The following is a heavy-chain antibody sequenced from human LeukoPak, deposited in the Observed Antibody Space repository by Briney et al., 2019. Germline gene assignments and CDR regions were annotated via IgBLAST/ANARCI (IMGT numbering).Heavy chain of an antibody. CDR1: GFTFTRNW. J-gene: IGHJ4*02. Sequence: PGGSLRLSCAASGFTFTRNWMSWVRQAPGKGLEWVANINEEGTSIHYVDSVKGRFTISRDNTKNSVFLQMNSLRADDTAVYYCARDGFSTGSHDYWGQGTLVTVSS. CDR2: INEEGTSI. V-gene: IGHV3-7*01. CDR3: ARDGFSTGSHDY. D-gene: IGHD6-19*01.